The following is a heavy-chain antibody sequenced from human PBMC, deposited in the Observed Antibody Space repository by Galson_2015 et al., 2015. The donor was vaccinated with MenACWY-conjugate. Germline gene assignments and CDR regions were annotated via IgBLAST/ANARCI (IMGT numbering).Heavy chain of an antibody. J-gene: IGHJ4*02. CDR1: GYTFMSYR. Sequence: SVKVSCKASGYTFMSYRITWVRQAPGQGLEWLGWISTYNGNTKYAQSLQGRVTMTTETSTSTVYLEVRGLRSDDTAVYYCARVTGVSASCGGANCDWGKSQLDFWGQGTLVTVSS. D-gene: IGHD2-21*01. CDR3: ARVTGVSASCGGANCDWGKSQLDF. CDR2: ISTYNGNT. V-gene: IGHV1-18*01.